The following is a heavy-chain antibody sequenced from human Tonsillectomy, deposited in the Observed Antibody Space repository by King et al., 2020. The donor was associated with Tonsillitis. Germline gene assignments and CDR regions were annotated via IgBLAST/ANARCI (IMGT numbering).Heavy chain of an antibody. V-gene: IGHV1-69*01. J-gene: IGHJ6*02. CDR1: GGTFSNYA. CDR2: IFPVFGTP. Sequence: QLVQSGAEVEKPGSSVKVSCKASGGTFSNYAINWVRQAPGQGLEWMGGIFPVFGTPTYAQKFRGRATIIADESSNTAYMELSSLKSDDTAVYYCATAPTGTTWYDNGMDVWGQGTTVTVSS. CDR3: ATAPTGTTWYDNGMDV. D-gene: IGHD1-1*01.